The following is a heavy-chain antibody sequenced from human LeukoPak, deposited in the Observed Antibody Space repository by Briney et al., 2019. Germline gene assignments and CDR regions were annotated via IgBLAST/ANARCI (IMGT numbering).Heavy chain of an antibody. CDR3: ARDSSEFRSLIPH. D-gene: IGHD2-21*01. CDR1: GYTFTSYA. J-gene: IGHJ1*01. Sequence: PLASVKVSCKASGYTFTSYAMHWVRQAPGQRLEWMGWINAGNGNTKYSQKFQGRVTITRDTSASTAYMELSSLRSEDTAVYYCARDSSEFRSLIPHWGQGTLVTVSS. V-gene: IGHV1-3*01. CDR2: INAGNGNT.